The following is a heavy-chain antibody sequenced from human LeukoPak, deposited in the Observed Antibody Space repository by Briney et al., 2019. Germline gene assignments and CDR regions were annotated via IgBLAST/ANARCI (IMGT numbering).Heavy chain of an antibody. D-gene: IGHD1-26*01. CDR2: IWYDGSNK. J-gene: IGHJ4*02. V-gene: IGHV3-33*01. CDR1: GFTFSSYG. CDR3: ARGGRELEN. Sequence: GGSLRLPCAASGFTFSSYGMHWVRQAPGKGLEWVAVIWYDGSNKYYADSVKGRFTISRDNSKNTLYLQMNSLRAEDTAVYYCARGGRELENWGQGTLVTVSS.